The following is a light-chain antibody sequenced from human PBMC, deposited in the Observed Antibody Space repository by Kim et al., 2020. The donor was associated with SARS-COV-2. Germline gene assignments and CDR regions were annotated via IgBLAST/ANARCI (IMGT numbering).Light chain of an antibody. CDR1: QSVSSIY. Sequence: LSPGEGATLSCRASQSVSSIYLAWYQQKSGQAPRLLIYGTSTRASGTPDRFSGSGSGTDFTLTISRLEPEDFAVYYCQQYGTSPRTFGGGTKLEI. V-gene: IGKV3-20*01. CDR2: GTS. CDR3: QQYGTSPRT. J-gene: IGKJ4*01.